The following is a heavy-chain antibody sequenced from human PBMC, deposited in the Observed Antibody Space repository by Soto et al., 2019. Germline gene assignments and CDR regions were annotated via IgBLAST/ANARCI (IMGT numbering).Heavy chain of an antibody. D-gene: IGHD7-27*01. CDR3: SRDQGLGAGYFAL. V-gene: IGHV4-61*01. Sequence: QVQLQESGPGQVKPSETLFLTCTVSGGSVSSGTYYWSWIRQPAGKGLEWMGYIYRGSPNYHPSLESRANISVDTSRTQFSLMLSSVTAADTAVDDCSRDQGLGAGYFALWGRGTLVTVSS. CDR2: IYRGSP. J-gene: IGHJ2*01. CDR1: GGSVSSGTYY.